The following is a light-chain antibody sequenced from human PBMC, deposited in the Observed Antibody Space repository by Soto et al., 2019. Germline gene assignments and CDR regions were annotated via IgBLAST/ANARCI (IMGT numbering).Light chain of an antibody. Sequence: DIHLTQSPSFLSASVVDIVTITCRASQGISSYLAWYQQKPGKAPKLLIYAASTLQSGVPSRFSGSGSGTEFTLTISSLQPEDFATYYCQQLNSYLLTFGGGTKVDIK. CDR3: QQLNSYLLT. J-gene: IGKJ4*01. CDR2: AAS. CDR1: QGISSY. V-gene: IGKV1-9*01.